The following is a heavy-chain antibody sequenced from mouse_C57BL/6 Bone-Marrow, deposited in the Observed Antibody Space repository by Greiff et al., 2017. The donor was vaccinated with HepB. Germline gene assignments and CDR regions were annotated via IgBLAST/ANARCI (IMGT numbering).Heavy chain of an antibody. CDR2: IYPGDGDT. V-gene: IGHV1-82*01. D-gene: IGHD1-1*01. CDR3: AMYGSPFCC. Sequence: VQLQQSGPELVKPGASVKISCKASGYAFSSSWMNWVKQRPGKGLEWIGRIYPGDGDTNYNGKFKGKATLTAEKSSSTAYMQLSSLTSEDSAVYFCAMYGSPFCCWGQGTTLTVSS. CDR1: GYAFSSSW. J-gene: IGHJ2*01.